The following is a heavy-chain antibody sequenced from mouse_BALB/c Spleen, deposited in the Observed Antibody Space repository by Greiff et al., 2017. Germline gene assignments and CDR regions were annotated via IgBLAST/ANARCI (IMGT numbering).Heavy chain of an antibody. Sequence: VQLVESGPGLVAPSQSLSITCTVSGFSLTSCDISWIRQPPGKGLEWLGVIWTGGGTNYNSAFMSRLSISKDNSKSQVFLKMNSLQTDDTAIYYCVRASNSAWFAYWGQGTLVTVSA. D-gene: IGHD4-1*01. CDR2: IWTGGGT. V-gene: IGHV2-9-2*01. CDR3: VRASNSAWFAY. J-gene: IGHJ3*01. CDR1: GFSLTSCD.